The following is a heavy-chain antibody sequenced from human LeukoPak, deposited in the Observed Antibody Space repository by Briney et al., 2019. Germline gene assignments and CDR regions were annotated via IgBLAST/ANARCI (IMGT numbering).Heavy chain of an antibody. CDR2: INLNSGGT. V-gene: IGHV1-2*02. CDR1: GFTFTGYF. Sequence: ASVKVSCKASGFTFTGYFLHWVRQAPGQGLEWMGWINLNSGGTFYAQIFQGRVTMTRDTSINTAYMDLSWLRSDDTAIYYCVRDRVSVNTLYFDFWGQGAMVTVSS. D-gene: IGHD4-17*01. J-gene: IGHJ4*02. CDR3: VRDRVSVNTLYFDF.